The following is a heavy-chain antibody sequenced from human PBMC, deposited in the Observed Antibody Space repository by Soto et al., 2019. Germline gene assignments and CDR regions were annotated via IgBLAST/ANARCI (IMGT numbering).Heavy chain of an antibody. V-gene: IGHV4-59*01. J-gene: IGHJ3*02. CDR2: IYYTGTT. CDR3: ARGRGGPYDAFDI. D-gene: IGHD1-26*01. CDR1: GDSMSRYF. Sequence: TLSLTCTVSGDSMSRYFWSWIRQPPGKGLEWIGYIYYTGTTNYNPSLKSRVTILLDTSKNQFSLKVVSLTAADTAFYYCARGRGGPYDAFDIWGQGALVIVS.